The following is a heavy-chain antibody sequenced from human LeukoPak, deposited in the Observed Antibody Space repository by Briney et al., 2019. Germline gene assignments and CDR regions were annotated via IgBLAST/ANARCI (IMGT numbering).Heavy chain of an antibody. D-gene: IGHD2-15*01. CDR1: GFTFSSYW. CDR2: IFKDGREE. V-gene: IGHV3-7*02. CDR3: ARLGYPSGMDG. Sequence: GGSLRLSCAASGFTFSSYWMRWARQAPGKGLEWGANIFKDGREEYFLDSVKGRFTISRDNAKNSLYLQMNILRVEDTAVYYCARLGYPSGMDGWGQGTTVTVSS. J-gene: IGHJ6*01.